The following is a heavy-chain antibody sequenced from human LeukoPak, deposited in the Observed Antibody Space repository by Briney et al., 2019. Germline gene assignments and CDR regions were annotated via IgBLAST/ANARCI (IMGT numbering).Heavy chain of an antibody. CDR2: ISSGSSDI. J-gene: IGHJ4*02. D-gene: IGHD5-18*01. CDR3: ARLTGVVNAFDY. CDR1: GFTFSTCS. Sequence: PGGSLRLSCAASGFTFSTCSMTWVRQAPGKGLEWVSSISSGSSDISYADSVKGRFTISRDNAKYSLYLQVNSLRAEDTAVYYCARLTGVVNAFDYWGQGTLVTVSS. V-gene: IGHV3-21*01.